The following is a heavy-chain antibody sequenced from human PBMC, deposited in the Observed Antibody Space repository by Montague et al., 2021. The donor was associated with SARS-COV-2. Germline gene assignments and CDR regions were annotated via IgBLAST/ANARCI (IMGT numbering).Heavy chain of an antibody. J-gene: IGHJ4*02. Sequence: ALVKPSKTLTLTCTFSGFSLSTSGMCVSWIRQPPGKALEWLALIDWDDDKYYSTSLKTRLTISKDTSKNQVALTMTNMDPVDTATYYCATTIYDYVWGTRVEFDYWGQGTLVTVSS. CDR1: GFSLSTSGMC. D-gene: IGHD3-16*01. CDR3: ATTIYDYVWGTRVEFDY. CDR2: IDWDDDK. V-gene: IGHV2-70*01.